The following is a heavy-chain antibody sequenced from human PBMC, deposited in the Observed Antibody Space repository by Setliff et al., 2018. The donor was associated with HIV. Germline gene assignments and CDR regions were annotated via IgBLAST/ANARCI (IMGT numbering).Heavy chain of an antibody. CDR3: ARDYYGGFGDYDFGDYFDY. V-gene: IGHV3-30*02. CDR1: GFTFSSYG. Sequence: GGSLRLSCAASGFTFSSYGMHWVRQAPGKGLEWVAFIRYDGNNKYYADSVKGRFTISRDNAKNTLYLQMNSLRADDTAVYYCARDYYGGFGDYDFGDYFDYWGQGALVTVSS. CDR2: IRYDGNNK. D-gene: IGHD4-17*01. J-gene: IGHJ4*02.